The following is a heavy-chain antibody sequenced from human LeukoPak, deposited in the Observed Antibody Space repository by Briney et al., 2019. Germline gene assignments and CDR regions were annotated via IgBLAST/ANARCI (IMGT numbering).Heavy chain of an antibody. Sequence: ASVKVSRKASGYTFTGYYMHWVRQAPGQGLEWMGWINPNSGGTNYAQKFQGRVTMTRDTSTSTAYMELSRLRSDDTAVYYCARDPVVDCGGDCYPFDYWGQGTLVTVSS. J-gene: IGHJ4*02. CDR2: INPNSGGT. CDR1: GYTFTGYY. CDR3: ARDPVVDCGGDCYPFDY. V-gene: IGHV1-2*02. D-gene: IGHD2-21*02.